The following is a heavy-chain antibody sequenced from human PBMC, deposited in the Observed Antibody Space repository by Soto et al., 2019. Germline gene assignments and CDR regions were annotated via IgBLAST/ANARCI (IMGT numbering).Heavy chain of an antibody. J-gene: IGHJ6*02. V-gene: IGHV4-39*01. CDR3: AGGDYYHSSGYYFYYYTMDV. D-gene: IGHD3-22*01. CDR2: VYYGGST. Sequence: SETVSLTGTVSDCCISSGSYYWGWIRQPPGKGLEWIWNVYYGGSTYYNPSLKSRVTISVETSKSQFSLKLSSVTAADTAVYYCAGGDYYHSSGYYFYYYTMDVWGQGTTVTVSS. CDR1: DCCISSGSYY.